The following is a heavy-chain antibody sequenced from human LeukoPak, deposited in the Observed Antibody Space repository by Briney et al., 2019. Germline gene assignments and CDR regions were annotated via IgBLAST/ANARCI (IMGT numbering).Heavy chain of an antibody. CDR2: IYTGGST. CDR3: ARGDYYDLNWFDP. CDR1: GGSISSGSYY. J-gene: IGHJ5*02. V-gene: IGHV4-61*02. Sequence: SQTLSLTCTISGGSISSGSYYWSWIRQPAGKGLEWIGRIYTGGSTSYNPSLKSRVTISVDTSKNQFSLKVNSVTAADTAVYYCARGDYYDLNWFDPWGQGTLVTVSS. D-gene: IGHD3-22*01.